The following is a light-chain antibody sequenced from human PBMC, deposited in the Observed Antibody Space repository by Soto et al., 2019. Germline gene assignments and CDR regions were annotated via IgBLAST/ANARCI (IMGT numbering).Light chain of an antibody. CDR3: QQRSDWPPWP. Sequence: EIVLTQSPATLSLSPVDRATLSCRASQSISRSLAWYQQKPGQSPRLLIYDASKRATGIPARFSGSGSGTDFTLTITSLAPEDFEVYYCQQRSDWPPWPFGQGKTGEIK. CDR1: QSISRS. V-gene: IGKV3-11*01. CDR2: DAS. J-gene: IGKJ1*01.